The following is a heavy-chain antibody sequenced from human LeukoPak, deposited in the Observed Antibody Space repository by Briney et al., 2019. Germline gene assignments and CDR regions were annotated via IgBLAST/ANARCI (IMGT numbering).Heavy chain of an antibody. Sequence: GGSLRLSCAASGFTFSSYSMNWDRQAPGMGLEWVSSIGSSSISIYYADSVKGRFTTSRDNAKNSLYLQMNSLRPDDTAVYFCAREKAEDFDYWGQGTLVTVSS. J-gene: IGHJ4*02. CDR2: IGSSSISI. CDR3: AREKAEDFDY. V-gene: IGHV3-21*01. D-gene: IGHD1-14*01. CDR1: GFTFSSYS.